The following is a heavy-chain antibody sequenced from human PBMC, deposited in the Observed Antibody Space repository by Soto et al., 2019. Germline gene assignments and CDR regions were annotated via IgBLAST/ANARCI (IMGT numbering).Heavy chain of an antibody. CDR2: IWYDGSNK. J-gene: IGHJ4*02. Sequence: GGSLRLSCAASGFTFSSYGMHWVRQAPGKGLEWVAVIWYDGSNKYYADSVKGRFTISRDNSKNTLYLQMNGLSAEDTAVYYCAYQAYCGGDCYSPFDYWGQGTLVTVSS. CDR3: AYQAYCGGDCYSPFDY. CDR1: GFTFSSYG. V-gene: IGHV3-33*01. D-gene: IGHD2-21*02.